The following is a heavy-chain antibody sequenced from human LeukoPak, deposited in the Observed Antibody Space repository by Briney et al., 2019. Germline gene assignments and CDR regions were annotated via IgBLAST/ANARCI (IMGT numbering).Heavy chain of an antibody. CDR3: AKDGPGLVVVAAPYYFVY. D-gene: IGHD2-15*01. V-gene: IGHV3-23*01. Sequence: ETLSLTCAVYGGSFSGYYWSWVRQAPGKGLEWVSAISGSGGSTYYADSVKGRFTISRDNSKNTLYLQMNSLRAEDTAVYYCAKDGPGLVVVAAPYYFVYWGQGTLVTVSS. CDR1: GGSFSGYY. J-gene: IGHJ4*02. CDR2: ISGSGGST.